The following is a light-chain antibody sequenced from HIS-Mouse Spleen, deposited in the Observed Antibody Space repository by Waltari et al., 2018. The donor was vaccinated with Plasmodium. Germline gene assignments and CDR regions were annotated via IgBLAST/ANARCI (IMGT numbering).Light chain of an antibody. CDR3: SSYAGSNWV. V-gene: IGLV2-8*01. CDR2: EVS. J-gene: IGLJ3*02. Sequence: QSALTQPPSASGSPGQSVTISCTGTSSDVGGYNYFSWYQQHPGKAPKLMIYEVSKRPSGVPDRFSGSKSGNTASLTVSGLQAEDEADYYCSSYAGSNWVFGGGTKLTVL. CDR1: SSDVGGYNY.